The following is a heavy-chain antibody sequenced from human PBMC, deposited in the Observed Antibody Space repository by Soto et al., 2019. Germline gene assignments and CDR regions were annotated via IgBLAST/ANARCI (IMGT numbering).Heavy chain of an antibody. CDR1: GYTFTSYD. Sequence: SVKVPCKASGYTFTSYDINWVRQATGQGLEWMGGINPIFGTANYAQKFQGRVTITADESTSTAYMELSSLRSEDTAVYYCARPFGYCTNGVCDNYGMDVWGQGTTVTVSS. CDR3: ARPFGYCTNGVCDNYGMDV. V-gene: IGHV1-69*13. J-gene: IGHJ6*02. CDR2: INPIFGTA. D-gene: IGHD2-8*01.